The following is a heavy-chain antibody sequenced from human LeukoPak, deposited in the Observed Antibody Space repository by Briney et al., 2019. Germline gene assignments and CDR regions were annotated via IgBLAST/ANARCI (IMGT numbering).Heavy chain of an antibody. D-gene: IGHD4-17*01. CDR3: ARSYDYGDYDGVGYFDY. CDR1: GYSFTSYW. V-gene: IGHV5-51*07. Sequence: GESLKISCKGSGYSFTSYWIGWVHQMPGKGLEWMGIIYPGDTDTRYSPSFQGQVTISADKSISTAYLQWSSLKASDTAMYYCARSYDYGDYDGVGYFDYWGQGTLVTVSS. J-gene: IGHJ4*02. CDR2: IYPGDTDT.